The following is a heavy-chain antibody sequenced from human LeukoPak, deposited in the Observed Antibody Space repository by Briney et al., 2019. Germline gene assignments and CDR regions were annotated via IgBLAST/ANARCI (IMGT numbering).Heavy chain of an antibody. D-gene: IGHD3-22*01. V-gene: IGHV3-21*01. J-gene: IGHJ4*02. Sequence: GGSLRLSCAASGFTFSSHSFNWARQPPGKGLEWVSSINTVASYIYYADSVRGRFTISRDNAENSLWLQMNGLRAEDSAVYYCARLRRNSDRSGFYYYYDNWGQGTLVTVSP. CDR1: GFTFSSHS. CDR2: INTVASYI. CDR3: ARLRRNSDRSGFYYYYDN.